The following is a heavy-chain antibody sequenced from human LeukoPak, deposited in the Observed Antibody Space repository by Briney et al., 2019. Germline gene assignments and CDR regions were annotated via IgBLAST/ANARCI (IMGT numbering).Heavy chain of an antibody. J-gene: IGHJ4*02. D-gene: IGHD2-2*01. V-gene: IGHV3-23*01. Sequence: PGGSLRLSCAASGFTFSSYAMSWVRQAPGKGLEWVSAISGSGGSTYYADSVKGRFTISRDNSKNTLYLQMNSLRAEDTAVYYCAKVPLVVPAAMHGGFYFDYWGQGTLVTVSS. CDR3: AKVPLVVPAAMHGGFYFDY. CDR2: ISGSGGST. CDR1: GFTFSSYA.